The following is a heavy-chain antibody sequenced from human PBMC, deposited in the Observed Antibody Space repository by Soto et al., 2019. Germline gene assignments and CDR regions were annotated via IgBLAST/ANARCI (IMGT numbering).Heavy chain of an antibody. CDR1: GFTFSSSW. D-gene: IGHD3-10*01. J-gene: IGHJ3*02. Sequence: EVQLVESGGGLVQPGGSLRVSCVASGFTFSSSWIHWVRHAPGKGLVWVSRINRDGSSTSYADSVKGRFTISRDNAKNTLFLQMNSLRAEDTAVYYCVRSGPSRTEPFDIWGQGTMVTVSS. V-gene: IGHV3-74*01. CDR3: VRSGPSRTEPFDI. CDR2: INRDGSST.